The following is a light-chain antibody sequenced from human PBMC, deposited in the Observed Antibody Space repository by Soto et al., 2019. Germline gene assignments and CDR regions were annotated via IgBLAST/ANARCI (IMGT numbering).Light chain of an antibody. CDR2: DAS. J-gene: IGKJ4*01. CDR3: QQYNTYPLT. Sequence: QMTQPPSTLSGSVVAVVTVTGRSSQTISSWLACHQQKPGKAPKVLIYDASTLDRGVPSRFSGRRSGTDFTLTISSLQPSDFATYYCQQYNTYPLTFGGGNKGAIK. V-gene: IGKV1-5*01. CDR1: QTISSW.